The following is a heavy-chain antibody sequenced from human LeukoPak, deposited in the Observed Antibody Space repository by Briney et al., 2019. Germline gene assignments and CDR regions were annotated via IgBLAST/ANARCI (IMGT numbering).Heavy chain of an antibody. D-gene: IGHD3-3*01. CDR3: ARDTDDFQGLDI. CDR2: INLDGNGR. CDR1: GFFFSNYW. V-gene: IGHV3-7*01. Sequence: GGSLRFSCVASGFFFSNYWMRWVRQAQGKGLEWVANINLDGNGRFYVDSVKGRFTISRDNNKKSVYLQMNSLRAEDTAVYYCARDTDDFQGLDIWGQGTRVTVSS. J-gene: IGHJ3*02.